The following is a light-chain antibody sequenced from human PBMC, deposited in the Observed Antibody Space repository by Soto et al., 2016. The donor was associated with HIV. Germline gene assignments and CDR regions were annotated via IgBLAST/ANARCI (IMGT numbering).Light chain of an antibody. J-gene: IGLJ2*01. V-gene: IGLV3-21*01. CDR3: QVWDRSVV. CDR1: NIGTKS. Sequence: SYELTQPPSVSVAPGTTAKITCGGDNIGTKSVHWYQQEPGQAPVLVLYDDSDRPSGIPDRFSGSNSGNTATLTISGVEAGDEADYYCQVWDRSVVFGGGTKLTVL. CDR2: DDS.